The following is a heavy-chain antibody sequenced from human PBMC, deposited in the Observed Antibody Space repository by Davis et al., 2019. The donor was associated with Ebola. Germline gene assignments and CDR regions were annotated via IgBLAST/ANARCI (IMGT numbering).Heavy chain of an antibody. J-gene: IGHJ2*01. Sequence: SETLSLTCTVPGGSISSYYWSWTRQPPGKGLEWIGYIYYSGSTNYNPSLKSRVTISVDTSKNQFSLKLSSVTAADTAVYYCARGVGTTVVTSRYFDLWGRGTLVTVSS. CDR2: IYYSGST. CDR1: GGSISSYY. V-gene: IGHV4-59*01. CDR3: ARGVGTTVVTSRYFDL. D-gene: IGHD4-23*01.